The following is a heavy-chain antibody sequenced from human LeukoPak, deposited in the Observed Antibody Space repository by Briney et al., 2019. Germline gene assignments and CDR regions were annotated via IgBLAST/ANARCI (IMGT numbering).Heavy chain of an antibody. CDR2: ISWNSGSI. CDR1: GFTFDDYA. CDR3: AKDTQYQLLSSWFDP. J-gene: IGHJ5*02. V-gene: IGHV3-9*01. D-gene: IGHD2-2*01. Sequence: GRSLRLSCAASGFTFDDYAMHWVRQAPGKGLEWVSGISWNSGSIGYADSVKGRFTISRDNAKNSLYLQMNSLRAEDTALYYCAKDTQYQLLSSWFDPWGQGTLVTVSS.